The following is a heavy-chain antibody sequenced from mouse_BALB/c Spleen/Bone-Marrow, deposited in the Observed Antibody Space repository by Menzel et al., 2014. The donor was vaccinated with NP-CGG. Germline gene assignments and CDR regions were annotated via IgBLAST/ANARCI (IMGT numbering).Heavy chain of an antibody. CDR2: INPGSGGT. CDR1: GYAFXNYL. D-gene: IGHD4-1*01. V-gene: IGHV1-54*01. J-gene: IGHJ4*01. Sequence: QVQLQQSGAELVRPGTSVKVSCKASGYAFXNYLIEWVKQRPGQGLEWIGVINPGSGGTNYNEKFKAKATLTADKSSSTAYMQLSSLTSDDSAVYFCARRLTGTSAMDYWGQGTSVTVSS. CDR3: ARRLTGTSAMDY.